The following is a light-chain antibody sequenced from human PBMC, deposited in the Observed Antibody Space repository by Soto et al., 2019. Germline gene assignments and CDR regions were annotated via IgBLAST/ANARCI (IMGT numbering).Light chain of an antibody. CDR2: GAS. Sequence: EIVLTQSPGTLSLSPGEGATLSCRAGQSVTRGYLAWYQQKPGQAPRLLIYGASIRATGIPDRSSGSGSGTDFTLTISRLEPEDFAVYYCQQYGSSRTFGQGTKVEIK. J-gene: IGKJ1*01. CDR3: QQYGSSRT. CDR1: QSVTRGY. V-gene: IGKV3-20*01.